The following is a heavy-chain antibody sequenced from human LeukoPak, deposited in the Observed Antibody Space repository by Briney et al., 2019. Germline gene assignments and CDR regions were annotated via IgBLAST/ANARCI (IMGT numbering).Heavy chain of an antibody. Sequence: SDTLSLTCAVSGASISSDYWSWIRHPPGRGLEWIGYVYYSGITNYNTSLMSRVPVSVGTSENHFSLKLTSLSAAGQALYYSGNTTYHPSRKSRVNLSVGTAKNHLSPKLTSVTAADTAVYYCARLLAWSGPINWFDPWGRGTLVTVSS. J-gene: IGHJ5*02. CDR2: VYYSGIT. D-gene: IGHD3-10*01. CDR3: GNTTYHPSRKSRVNLSVGTAKNHLSPKLTSVTAADTAVYYCARLLAWSGPINWFDP. CDR1: GASISSDY. V-gene: IGHV4-59*08.